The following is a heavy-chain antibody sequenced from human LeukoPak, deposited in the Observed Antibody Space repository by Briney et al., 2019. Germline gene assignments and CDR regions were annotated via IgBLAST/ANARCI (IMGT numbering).Heavy chain of an antibody. CDR2: INAGNGNT. V-gene: IGHV1-3*01. Sequence: ASVKVSCKASGYTFTSYAMHWVRQAPGQRLEWMGWINAGNGNTKYSQKFQGRVTMTRNTSISTAYMELSSLRSEDTAVYYCARAGSGSYLFDYWGQGILVTVSS. D-gene: IGHD3-10*01. J-gene: IGHJ4*02. CDR1: GYTFTSYA. CDR3: ARAGSGSYLFDY.